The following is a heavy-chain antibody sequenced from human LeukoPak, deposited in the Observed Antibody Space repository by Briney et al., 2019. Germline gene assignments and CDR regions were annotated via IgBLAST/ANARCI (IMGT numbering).Heavy chain of an antibody. CDR1: GGTFSSYA. J-gene: IGHJ3*02. Sequence: GTSVKVSCKASGGTFSSYAISWVRQAPGQGLEWMGGIIPIFGTANYAQKFQGRVTITADESTSTAYMEPSSLRSEDTAVYYCARVVVVVVAARLDAFDIWGQGTMVTVSS. CDR3: ARVVVVVVAARLDAFDI. V-gene: IGHV1-69*01. CDR2: IIPIFGTA. D-gene: IGHD2-15*01.